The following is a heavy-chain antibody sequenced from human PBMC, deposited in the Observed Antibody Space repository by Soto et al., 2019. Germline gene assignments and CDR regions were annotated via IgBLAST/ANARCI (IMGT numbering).Heavy chain of an antibody. CDR1: GCSISSHY. Sequence: SEPLSLTCTVSGCSISSHYWSWVRQAPGKGLEWIGHIYYRGSTTYNPSLRSRSTISVDTSNNQFSLKLNSVTTADTAVYYCARDGREASGMDVWGQGTKVTVSS. V-gene: IGHV4-59*11. CDR2: IYYRGST. J-gene: IGHJ6*02. CDR3: ARDGREASGMDV. D-gene: IGHD1-26*01.